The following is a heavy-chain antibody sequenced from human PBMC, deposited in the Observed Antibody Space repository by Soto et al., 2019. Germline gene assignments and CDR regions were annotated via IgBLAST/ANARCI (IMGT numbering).Heavy chain of an antibody. CDR1: GFTFSSYE. D-gene: IGHD3-3*01. CDR3: ARDNPSDFWSGYTSFDY. V-gene: IGHV3-48*03. Sequence: GGSLRLSCAASGFTFSSYEMNWVRQAPGKGLEWVSYISSSGSTIYYADSVKGRFTISRDNAKNSLYLQMNSLRAEDTAVYYCARDNPSDFWSGYTSFDYWGQGTLVTVSS. CDR2: ISSSGSTI. J-gene: IGHJ4*02.